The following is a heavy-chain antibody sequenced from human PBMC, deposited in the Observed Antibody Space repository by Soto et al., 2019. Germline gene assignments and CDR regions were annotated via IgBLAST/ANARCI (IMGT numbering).Heavy chain of an antibody. D-gene: IGHD3-22*01. CDR3: AHTKDSSGFSNS. CDR1: GFSLSVYGVR. J-gene: IGHJ4*02. Sequence: SGPTLVNPTHTLTLTCSFSGFSLSVYGVRVIWFRQPPGETLEWLALIHWNDDKRYSPYLKSRLTITKDTSKNQVVLTLTNLDPLDTGTYFCAHTKDSSGFSNSWGQGIRVTVSS. V-gene: IGHV2-5*01. CDR2: IHWNDDK.